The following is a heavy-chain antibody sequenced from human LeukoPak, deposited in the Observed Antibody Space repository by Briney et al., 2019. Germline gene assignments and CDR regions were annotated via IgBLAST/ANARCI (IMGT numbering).Heavy chain of an antibody. CDR3: ARDEPTAMAWGD. D-gene: IGHD5-18*01. CDR2: IIPIFGTA. V-gene: IGHV1-69*01. CDR1: GGTFISYA. J-gene: IGHJ4*02. Sequence: SVKVSFKASGGTFISYASSWVRQAPGQRLEWMGGIIPIFGTANYAQKFQGRVTITADESTSTAYMELSSLRSEDTAVYYCARDEPTAMAWGDWGQGTLVTVSS.